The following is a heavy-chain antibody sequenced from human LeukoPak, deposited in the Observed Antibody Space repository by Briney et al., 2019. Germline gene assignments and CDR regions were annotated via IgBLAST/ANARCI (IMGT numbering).Heavy chain of an antibody. CDR2: ISGSGGSA. CDR1: GFTFSSYA. J-gene: IGHJ4*02. CDR3: AKDLAYSSGWYPQGY. Sequence: PGGSLRLSCAASGFTFSSYAMSWVRQAPGKGLEWVSAISGSGGSAYYADSVKGRFTISRDNSKNTLYLQMNSLRAEDTAVYYCAKDLAYSSGWYPQGYWGQGTLVTVSS. V-gene: IGHV3-23*01. D-gene: IGHD6-19*01.